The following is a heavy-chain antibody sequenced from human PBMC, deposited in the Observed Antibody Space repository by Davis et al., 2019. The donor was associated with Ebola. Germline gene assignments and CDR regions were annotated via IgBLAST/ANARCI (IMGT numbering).Heavy chain of an antibody. D-gene: IGHD3-3*01. CDR3: AKDIGRQNDLGLFDY. Sequence: SLKISCVASGFSFDDYAMHWVRQAPGKGLEWVSGLSWSSGRLGYADSVKGRFPISRDNAKDSLYLQMNSLRAEDTAFYYCAKDIGRQNDLGLFDYWGQGTLVAVSS. CDR2: LSWSSGRL. V-gene: IGHV3-9*01. J-gene: IGHJ4*02. CDR1: GFSFDDYA.